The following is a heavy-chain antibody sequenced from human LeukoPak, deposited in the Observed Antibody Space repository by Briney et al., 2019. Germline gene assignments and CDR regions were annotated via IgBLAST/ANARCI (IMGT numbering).Heavy chain of an antibody. CDR1: GYTFTSYG. V-gene: IGHV1-18*01. J-gene: IGHJ4*02. CDR2: ISAYSGNT. CDR3: ATARPNYGGNSFDY. D-gene: IGHD4-23*01. Sequence: ASVKVSCKASGYTFTSYGISWVRQAPGQGLEWMGWISAYSGNTNYAQKLQGRVTMTTDTSTSTAYMELRSLRSDDTAVYYCATARPNYGGNSFDYWGQGTLVTVSS.